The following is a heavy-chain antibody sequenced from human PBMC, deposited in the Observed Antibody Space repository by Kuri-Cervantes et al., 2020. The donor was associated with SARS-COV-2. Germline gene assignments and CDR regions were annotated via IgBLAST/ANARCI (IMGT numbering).Heavy chain of an antibody. D-gene: IGHD6-19*01. CDR1: GGFFSGYY. Sequence: GSLRLSCAVYGGFFSGYYWSWIRQPPGKGLEWIGSIYHSGSTHYKPSLKSRVTLSVDTSKNQFSLKLSSVTAADTAVYYCARHSRLVDFDYWGQGTLVTVSS. CDR3: ARHSRLVDFDY. J-gene: IGHJ4*02. V-gene: IGHV4-34*01. CDR2: IYHSGST.